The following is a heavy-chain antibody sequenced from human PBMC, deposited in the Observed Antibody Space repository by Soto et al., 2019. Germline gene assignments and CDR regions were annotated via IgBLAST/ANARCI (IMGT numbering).Heavy chain of an antibody. V-gene: IGHV1-18*01. D-gene: IGHD3-22*01. Sequence: ASVKVSCKASGYTFTRSGISWVRQAPGQGLEWMGWISTYNGDTNYAQTFQGRVTMTTDTSTSTVHMEVRSLRSDDTAVYYCARGGYYDSSGYYRHRGYDYWGQGTLVTVSS. CDR2: ISTYNGDT. CDR3: ARGGYYDSSGYYRHRGYDY. CDR1: GYTFTRSG. J-gene: IGHJ4*02.